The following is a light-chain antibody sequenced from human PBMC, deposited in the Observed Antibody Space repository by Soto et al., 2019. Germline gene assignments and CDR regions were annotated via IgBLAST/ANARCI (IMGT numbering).Light chain of an antibody. Sequence: DIQMTQSPSSLSASVGDRVTITCQASQDITNDLNWYQQKPGKAPKVLIYEASNLETGVPSRFSGSGSGTDFTFNISSLQPEDIATYFCQQYDNDPLTFGGGTKVEIK. CDR3: QQYDNDPLT. CDR2: EAS. V-gene: IGKV1-33*01. CDR1: QDITND. J-gene: IGKJ4*01.